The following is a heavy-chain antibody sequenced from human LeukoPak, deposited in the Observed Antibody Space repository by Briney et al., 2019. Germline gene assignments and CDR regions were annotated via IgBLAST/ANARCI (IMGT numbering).Heavy chain of an antibody. CDR2: IYTTGTT. J-gene: IGHJ4*02. CDR3: AKVAKYYYGSETYFFFDH. Sequence: PSETLSLTCTVSGGSVSNYYWSWIRQPAGKGLEWIGHIYTTGTTNYNPSLKSRVTMSIDTSKNQFSLNLRSVTAADTAVYYCAKVAKYYYGSETYFFFDHWGQGTLVTVSS. D-gene: IGHD3-10*01. CDR1: GGSVSNYY. V-gene: IGHV4-4*07.